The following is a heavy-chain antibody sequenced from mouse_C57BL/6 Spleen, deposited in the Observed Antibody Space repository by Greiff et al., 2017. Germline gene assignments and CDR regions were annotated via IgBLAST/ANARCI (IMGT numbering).Heavy chain of an antibody. CDR3: ARSGDYDRSYYFDY. J-gene: IGHJ2*01. V-gene: IGHV1-18*01. D-gene: IGHD2-4*01. CDR1: GYTFTDYN. Sequence: QLQQSGPELVKPGASVKIPCKASGYTFTDYNMDWVKQSHGKSLEWIGDINPNNGGTIYNQKFKGKATLTVDKSSSTAYMELRSLTSEDTAVYYCARSGDYDRSYYFDYWGQGTTLTVSS. CDR2: INPNNGGT.